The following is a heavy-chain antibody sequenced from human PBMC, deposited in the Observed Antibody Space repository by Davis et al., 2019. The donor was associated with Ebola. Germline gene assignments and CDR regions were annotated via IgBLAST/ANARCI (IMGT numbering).Heavy chain of an antibody. CDR1: GFTFSGSV. J-gene: IGHJ4*02. CDR3: IYSREHFDY. Sequence: GGSLRLSCAASGFTFSGSVMHWVRQASGKGLEWVGRIRSKANSYATAYAASVKGRFTISRDDSKNTAYLQMNSLKTEDTAVYYCIYSREHFDYWGQGTLVTVSS. V-gene: IGHV3-73*01. D-gene: IGHD1-26*01. CDR2: IRSKANSYAT.